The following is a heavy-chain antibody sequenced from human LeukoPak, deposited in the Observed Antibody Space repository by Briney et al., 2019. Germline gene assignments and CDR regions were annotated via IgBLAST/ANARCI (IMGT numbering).Heavy chain of an antibody. D-gene: IGHD6-13*01. CDR1: GFAFGDYA. Sequence: GGSLRLSCTASGFAFGDYAMSWFRQAPPQGLERVGFIRSKAYGGTTEYAASVKGRFTISRDDSKSIAYLQMNSLKTEDTAVYYCTRDEGLAWSDWFDPWGQGTLVTVSS. V-gene: IGHV3-49*03. CDR2: IRSKAYGGTT. J-gene: IGHJ5*02. CDR3: TRDEGLAWSDWFDP.